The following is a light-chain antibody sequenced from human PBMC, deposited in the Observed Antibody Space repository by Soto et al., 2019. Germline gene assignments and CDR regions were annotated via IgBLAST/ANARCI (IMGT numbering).Light chain of an antibody. J-gene: IGKJ4*01. V-gene: IGKV3D-20*02. Sequence: EIVLRQSPGSLSLAPVERATLSCMASQSVSNNYLAWYQQKPGQAPRLLISDASTRATGIPARFSGSGSGTEFTLTISSLQSEDFALYYCQQRNNWVTFGGGTKVDIK. CDR2: DAS. CDR3: QQRNNWVT. CDR1: QSVSNNY.